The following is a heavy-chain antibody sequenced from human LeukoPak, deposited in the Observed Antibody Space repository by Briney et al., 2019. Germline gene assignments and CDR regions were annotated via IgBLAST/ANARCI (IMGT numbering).Heavy chain of an antibody. CDR1: GYTFTYYY. D-gene: IGHD6-13*01. CDR3: ARDQEDGSIWYRDYYQYYGLDV. CDR2: INPSGGST. Sequence: GASVKISCKASGYTFTYYYMHWVRQAPGQGLEWMGIINPSGGSTTYAQNFQGRVTMTKDTSTNTVYMELSSLRSGDTAIYYCARDQEDGSIWYRDYYQYYGLDVWGKGTTVTVSS. J-gene: IGHJ6*04. V-gene: IGHV1-46*01.